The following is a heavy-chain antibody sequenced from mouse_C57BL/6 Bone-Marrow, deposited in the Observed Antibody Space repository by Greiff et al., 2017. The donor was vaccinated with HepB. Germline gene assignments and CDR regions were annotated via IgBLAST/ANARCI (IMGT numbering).Heavy chain of an antibody. CDR3: TTSIYYGSSYPYFDY. D-gene: IGHD1-1*01. V-gene: IGHV14-4*01. CDR1: GFNIKDDY. CDR2: IDPENGDT. Sequence: DVQLQESGAELVRPGASVKLSCTASGFNIKDDYMHWVKRRPEQGLEWIGWIDPENGDTEYASKFQGKATITADTSSNTAYLQLSSLTSEDTAVYYCTTSIYYGSSYPYFDYWGQGTTLTVSS. J-gene: IGHJ2*01.